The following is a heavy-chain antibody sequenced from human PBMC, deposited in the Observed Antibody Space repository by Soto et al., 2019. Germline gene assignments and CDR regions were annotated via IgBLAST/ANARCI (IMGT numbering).Heavy chain of an antibody. V-gene: IGHV3-21*01. CDR3: ARVQVTIVGAILAFDY. J-gene: IGHJ4*02. CDR2: ISSSSSYI. CDR1: GFTFSSYS. D-gene: IGHD1-26*01. Sequence: PGGSLRLSCAASGFTFSSYSMNWVRQAPGKGLEWVSSISSSSSYIYYADSVKGRFTISRDNAKNSLYLQMNSLRAEDTAVYYCARVQVTIVGAILAFDYWGQGTLDTVSS.